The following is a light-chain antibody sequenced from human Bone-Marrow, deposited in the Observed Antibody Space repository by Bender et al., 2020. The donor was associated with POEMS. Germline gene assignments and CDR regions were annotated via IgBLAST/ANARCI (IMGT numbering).Light chain of an antibody. CDR3: YSADSDGNVV. Sequence: SYELTQPPSVSVSPGQTARITCSGDALPQKYVFWYQQKSGQAPVLVIYEDTQRPPGIPGRFAGSNAGTMATLTISGAQIDDEAEYYCYSADSDGNVVFGGGTKLAVL. J-gene: IGLJ3*02. V-gene: IGLV3-10*01. CDR2: EDT. CDR1: ALPQKY.